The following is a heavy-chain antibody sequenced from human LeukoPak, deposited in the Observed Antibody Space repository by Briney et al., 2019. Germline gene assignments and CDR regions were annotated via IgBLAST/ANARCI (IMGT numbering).Heavy chain of an antibody. J-gene: IGHJ4*02. V-gene: IGHV3-9*01. CDR2: ISWNSGSI. CDR1: GFTFDDYA. D-gene: IGHD3-16*01. CDR3: TTGDYVWGSGPYYFDY. Sequence: GGSLRLSCAASGFTFDDYAMHWVRQAPGKGLEWVSGISWNSGSIGYADSVKGRFTISRDNAKNSLYLQMNSLRAEDTALYYCTTGDYVWGSGPYYFDYWGQGTPVTVSS.